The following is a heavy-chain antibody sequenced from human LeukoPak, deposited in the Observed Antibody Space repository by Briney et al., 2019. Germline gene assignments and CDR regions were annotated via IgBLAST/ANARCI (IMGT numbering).Heavy chain of an antibody. CDR3: ARHSSGYYHYDY. CDR1: GFTFSSYW. CDR2: INSDGRST. J-gene: IGHJ4*02. V-gene: IGHV3-74*01. D-gene: IGHD3-22*01. Sequence: GRSLRLSCAASGFTFSSYWMHWVRQAPGKGLVWVSRINSDGRSTSYADSVKGRFTISRDNSKNTLHPQMNSLRAEDTAVYYCARHSSGYYHYDYWGPGTPVTVAS.